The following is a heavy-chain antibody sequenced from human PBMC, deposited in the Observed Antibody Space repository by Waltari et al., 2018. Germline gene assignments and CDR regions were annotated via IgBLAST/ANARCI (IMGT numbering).Heavy chain of an antibody. CDR3: AKGLGTVTDL. V-gene: IGHV3-30*02. D-gene: IGHD1-1*01. CDR2: VRYDGNNQ. J-gene: IGHJ5*02. Sequence: QVSLVESGGGVVRPGGSLRPACTASGFSCSTFGIHWIRQAPGKGLEWVAYVRYDGNNQEYADSVKGRFTISRDNSKNTLYLQMNSLTLEDTALYFCAKGLGTVTDLWGQGTVVTVSS. CDR1: GFSCSTFG.